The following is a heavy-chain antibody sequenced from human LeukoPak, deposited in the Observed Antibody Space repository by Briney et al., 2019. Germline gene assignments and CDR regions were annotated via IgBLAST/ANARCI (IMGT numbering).Heavy chain of an antibody. V-gene: IGHV1-46*01. CDR3: ASEGPEGSWQQFDY. D-gene: IGHD6-13*01. Sequence: GASVKVSCEASGDTFTSDYMHGGRQAPGQGGVWVGIINPSGGSTSYAQKCQSGVTIITKTSTSTAYTALSSLRSEDTAVSYCASEGPEGSWQQFDYWGQGTLVTVSS. CDR2: INPSGGST. CDR1: GDTFTSDY. J-gene: IGHJ4*02.